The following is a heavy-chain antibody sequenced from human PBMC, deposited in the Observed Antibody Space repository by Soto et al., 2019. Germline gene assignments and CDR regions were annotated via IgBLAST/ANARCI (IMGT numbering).Heavy chain of an antibody. CDR2: INHDESSS. Sequence: EVQLVESGGGLVQPGGSLRLSCAASGFTFSSYCMHWVRQAPGKGLVWVSRINHDESSSTYVDSVRGRFTISRDNAKNTLYLQMNSLRAEDTAVYYCARRGHLGGLAYWSQGTVVTVSP. CDR3: ARRGHLGGLAY. D-gene: IGHD1-26*01. CDR1: GFTFSSYC. J-gene: IGHJ4*02. V-gene: IGHV3-74*01.